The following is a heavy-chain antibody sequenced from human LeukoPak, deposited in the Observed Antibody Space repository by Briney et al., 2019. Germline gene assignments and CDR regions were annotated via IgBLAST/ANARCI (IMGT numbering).Heavy chain of an antibody. Sequence: SETLSLTCTVSGGSISSYYWSWIRQPPRKGLEWIGYIYYSGSTNYNPSLKTRVTISVDTSKNQFSLKLNSVTAADTAVYYCARDRNRGYRYSDYWGQGTLVTVSS. J-gene: IGHJ4*02. CDR2: IYYSGST. CDR1: GGSISSYY. V-gene: IGHV4-59*12. CDR3: ARDRNRGYRYSDY. D-gene: IGHD1-14*01.